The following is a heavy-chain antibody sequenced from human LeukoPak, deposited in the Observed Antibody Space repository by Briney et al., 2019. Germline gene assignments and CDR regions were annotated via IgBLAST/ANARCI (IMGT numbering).Heavy chain of an antibody. D-gene: IGHD6-19*01. Sequence: ASVKVSCKASGYTFTNYGISWVRQAPGQGLEWMGWISAYNGNTNYAQKLQGRVTMTTDTSTSTAYMELRSLRSDDTAVYYCARGSWIAVAGPLYFDYWGQGTLVTVSS. CDR3: ARGSWIAVAGPLYFDY. J-gene: IGHJ4*02. CDR1: GYTFTNYG. V-gene: IGHV1-18*01. CDR2: ISAYNGNT.